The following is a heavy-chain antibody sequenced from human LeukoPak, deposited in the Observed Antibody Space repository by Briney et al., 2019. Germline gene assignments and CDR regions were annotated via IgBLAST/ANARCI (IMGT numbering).Heavy chain of an antibody. V-gene: IGHV3-64*04. CDR2: ISGSGNGFSI. Sequence: PGGSLRLSCSASGFVFTIYTMYWVRQAPGKGPEYVSTISGSGNGFSIYYADSVKGRFTISRDNAKNSLYLQMNSLRAEDTAVYYCARDRISPYRGYYFDYWGQGTLVTVSS. J-gene: IGHJ4*02. CDR1: GFVFTIYT. D-gene: IGHD1-14*01. CDR3: ARDRISPYRGYYFDY.